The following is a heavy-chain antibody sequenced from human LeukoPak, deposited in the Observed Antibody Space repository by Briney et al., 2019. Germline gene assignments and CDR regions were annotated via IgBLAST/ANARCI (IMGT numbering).Heavy chain of an antibody. D-gene: IGHD1-14*01. CDR2: ISSSSSYI. CDR3: ARVGPWVNPDYYYYYMDV. V-gene: IGHV3-21*01. J-gene: IGHJ6*03. CDR1: RFTFSSYS. Sequence: GGSLRLSCAASRFTFSSYSMNWVRQAPGKGLEWVSSISSSSSYIYYADSVKGRFTISRDNAKNSLYLQRNSLRAEDTAVYYCARVGPWVNPDYYYYYMDVWGKGTTVTVSS.